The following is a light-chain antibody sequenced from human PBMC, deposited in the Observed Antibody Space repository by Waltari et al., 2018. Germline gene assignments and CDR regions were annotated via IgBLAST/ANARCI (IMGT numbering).Light chain of an antibody. CDR1: RPNIGHNY. CDR2: ENT. V-gene: IGLV1-51*02. J-gene: IGLJ7*01. CDR3: GTWDSSLSGAV. Sequence: QSVLTQPPSVSAAPGQRVTISCSGGRPNIGHNYLSWYRQFPGTAPKLLIYENTERPSGIPGRFSGSKSGTSATLDITGLQAGDEADYYCGTWDSSLSGAVFGGGTHLTVL.